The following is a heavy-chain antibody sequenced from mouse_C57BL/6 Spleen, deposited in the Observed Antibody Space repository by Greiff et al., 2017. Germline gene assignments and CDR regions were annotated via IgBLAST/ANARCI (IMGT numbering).Heavy chain of an antibody. Sequence: EVKLVESGPGLVKPSQSLSLTCSVTGYSITSGYYWNWIRQFPGNKLEWMGYISYDGSNNSNPSLKNRISITRDTSKNQFFLKLNSVTTEDTATYYCAREDGNYGGVYFDDWGQGTTLTVSS. CDR2: ISYDGSN. V-gene: IGHV3-6*01. J-gene: IGHJ2*01. CDR3: AREDGNYGGVYFDD. CDR1: GYSITSGYY. D-gene: IGHD2-1*01.